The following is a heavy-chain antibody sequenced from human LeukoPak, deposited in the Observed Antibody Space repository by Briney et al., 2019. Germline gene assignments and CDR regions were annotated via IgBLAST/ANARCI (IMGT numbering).Heavy chain of an antibody. CDR3: ARDLAYSRLDY. V-gene: IGHV3-7*01. CDR2: INPDGNKK. CDR1: GFTFNNYW. Sequence: GGSLRLSCEASGFTFNNYWIHWVRQAPGKGLEWVASINPDGNKKYSADSVKGRFTISRDNAENSLYLQMNSLRVEDTAFYYCARDLAYSRLDYWGQGMLVTVSS. J-gene: IGHJ4*02. D-gene: IGHD5-18*01.